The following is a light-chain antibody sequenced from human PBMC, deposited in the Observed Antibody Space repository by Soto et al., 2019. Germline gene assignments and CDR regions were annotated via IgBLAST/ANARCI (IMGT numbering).Light chain of an antibody. CDR3: QQYNSYSWT. J-gene: IGKJ1*01. V-gene: IGKV1-5*01. CDR2: AAS. Sequence: QVTKTPSSLSASVGDRVTITCRASQRIDIYLNWYQQKPGKAPKLLIYAASSLQSGVPSRFRGSGSGTEFTLTISSLQPDDFATYYCQQYNSYSWTFGQGTKVDIK. CDR1: QRIDIY.